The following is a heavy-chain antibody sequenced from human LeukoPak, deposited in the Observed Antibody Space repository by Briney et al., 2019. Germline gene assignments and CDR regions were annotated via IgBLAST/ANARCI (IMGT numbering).Heavy chain of an antibody. Sequence: GGSLRLSCAASGFTFRSSGMSWVRQAPGKGLEWVSYISSSETTTHYADSVKGRFTISRDNSKNSLYLQMNSLRAEDTAVYFCAKDQVVPFDYWGQGTLVTVSS. CDR1: GFTFRSSG. CDR2: ISSSETTT. CDR3: AKDQVVPFDY. D-gene: IGHD2-2*01. V-gene: IGHV3-23*01. J-gene: IGHJ4*02.